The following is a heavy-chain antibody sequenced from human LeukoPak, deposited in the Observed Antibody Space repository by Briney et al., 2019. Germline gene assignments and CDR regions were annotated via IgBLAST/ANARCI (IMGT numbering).Heavy chain of an antibody. CDR3: ARALGGYCSSTSCADYYYYYYIDV. Sequence: EASVKVSCKASGYTFTSYYMHWVRQAPGQGLEWMGIINPSGGSTSYAQKFQGRVTMTRDTSTSTAYMELSSLRSEDTAVYYCARALGGYCSSTSCADYYYYYYIDVWGKGTTVTVSS. CDR2: INPSGGST. CDR1: GYTFTSYY. V-gene: IGHV1-46*01. D-gene: IGHD2-2*01. J-gene: IGHJ6*03.